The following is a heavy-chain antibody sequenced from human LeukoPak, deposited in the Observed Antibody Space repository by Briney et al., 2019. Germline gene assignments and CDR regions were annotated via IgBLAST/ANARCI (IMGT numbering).Heavy chain of an antibody. CDR2: IIPIFGTA. Sequence: ASVKVSCKASGGTFSSYAISWVRQAPGQGLECMGGIIPIFGTANYAQKFQGRVTITADESTSTAYMELSSLRSEDTAVYYCATQITIFGVVARFDPWGQGTLVTVSS. D-gene: IGHD3-3*01. J-gene: IGHJ5*02. CDR1: GGTFSSYA. V-gene: IGHV1-69*13. CDR3: ATQITIFGVVARFDP.